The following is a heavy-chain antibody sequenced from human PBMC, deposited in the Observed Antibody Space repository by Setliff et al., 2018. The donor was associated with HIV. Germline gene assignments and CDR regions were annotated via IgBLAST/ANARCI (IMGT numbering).Heavy chain of an antibody. D-gene: IGHD3-22*01. CDR2: INHSGST. CDR3: ARETNYDSSFHYMDV. CDR1: GGSFSGYY. Sequence: PSETLSLTCAVYGGSFSGYYWSWIRQPPGKGLEWIGEINHSGSTNYNPSLKSRVTISVDTSKNQFSMKLSSVTAADTAVYYCARETNYDSSFHYMDVWGKGTTVTVSS. J-gene: IGHJ6*03. V-gene: IGHV4-34*01.